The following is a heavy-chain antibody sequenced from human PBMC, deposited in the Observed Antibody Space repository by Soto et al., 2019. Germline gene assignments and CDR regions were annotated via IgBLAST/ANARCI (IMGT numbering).Heavy chain of an antibody. CDR1: GFTFRIYA. D-gene: IGHD3-22*01. J-gene: IGHJ4*02. CDR3: AKDAPGSRWLSHY. CDR2: ISGNGGT. V-gene: IGHV3-23*01. Sequence: PGGSLRLSCAASGFTFRIYAMRWVRQAPGKGLEWVSTISGNGGTSYADFVRGRFTISRDNSKNTLYLQMNSLRAEDTAVYYCAKDAPGSRWLSHYCGQGTRVTVSS.